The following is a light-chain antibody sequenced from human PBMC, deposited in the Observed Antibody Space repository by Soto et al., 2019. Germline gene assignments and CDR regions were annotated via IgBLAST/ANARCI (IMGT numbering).Light chain of an antibody. V-gene: IGLV1-40*01. Sequence: QSVLTQPPSVSGAPGQRVTISCTGSSSNIGAGYDVHWYQQLPGTAPKLLIYGNSNRPSGVPDRFSGSKSGTSASLAITGRQDDDEADYYCQSYDSSLSGYVFGTGTKLTVL. CDR2: GNS. CDR1: SSNIGAGYD. J-gene: IGLJ1*01. CDR3: QSYDSSLSGYV.